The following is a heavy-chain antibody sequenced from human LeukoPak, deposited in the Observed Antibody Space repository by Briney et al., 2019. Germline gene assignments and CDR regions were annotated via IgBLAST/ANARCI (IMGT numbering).Heavy chain of an antibody. Sequence: GGSLRLSCAASGFTFSDYYMSWIRQAPGKGLEWVSYISSSGSTIYYADSVKGRFTISRDNAKNSLYLQMNSLRAEDTAVYYCARDSPLDHYYDSSGYYDAFDIWGQGTMVTVSS. V-gene: IGHV3-11*04. J-gene: IGHJ3*02. CDR1: GFTFSDYY. CDR2: ISSSGSTI. D-gene: IGHD3-22*01. CDR3: ARDSPLDHYYDSSGYYDAFDI.